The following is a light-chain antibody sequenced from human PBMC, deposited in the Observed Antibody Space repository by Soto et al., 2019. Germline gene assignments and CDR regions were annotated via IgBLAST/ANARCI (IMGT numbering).Light chain of an antibody. J-gene: IGKJ4*01. V-gene: IGKV3-15*01. CDR2: GAS. CDR1: QSVSSN. CDR3: QQYHHLTRT. Sequence: IVMTQSRATLSVSPLEVVTLCCRASQSVSSNLAWYQQRPGQAPRLLIYGASTRAAGIPARFSASGSGTEFTLTITSLQSEDFAVYYCQQYHHLTRTFGGGTKVDI.